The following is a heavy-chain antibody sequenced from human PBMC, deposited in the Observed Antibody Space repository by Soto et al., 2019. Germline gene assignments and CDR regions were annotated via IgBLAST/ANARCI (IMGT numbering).Heavy chain of an antibody. V-gene: IGHV4-59*01. D-gene: IGHD3-9*01. CDR2: IYYGGST. J-gene: IGHJ4*02. CDR3: ARRYGAGFDY. Sequence: PSETLSLTCTVSGGSISSYYWSWIRQPPGKGLEWIGYIYYGGSTNYNPSLKSRVTISVDTSKNQFSLKLSSVTAADTAVYYCARRYGAGFDYWGQGTLVTVSS. CDR1: GGSISSYY.